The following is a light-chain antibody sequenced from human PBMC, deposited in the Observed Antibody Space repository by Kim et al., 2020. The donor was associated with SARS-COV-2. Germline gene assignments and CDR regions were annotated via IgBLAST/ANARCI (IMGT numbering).Light chain of an antibody. CDR2: DVN. Sequence: QSALTQPASVSGSPGQSITISCTGTSSDVGAYNFVSWYQQHPGKVPKLMIFDVNNRPSGVSNRFSGSKSGNTASLTISGLQAEDEADYYCSSYTTNNTALFGGGTQLTVL. CDR3: SSYTTNNTAL. V-gene: IGLV2-14*03. CDR1: SSDVGAYNF. J-gene: IGLJ2*01.